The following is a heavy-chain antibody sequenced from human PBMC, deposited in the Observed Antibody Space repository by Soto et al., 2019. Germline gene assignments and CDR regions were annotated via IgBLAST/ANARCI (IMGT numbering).Heavy chain of an antibody. Sequence: QVQLQESGPGLLRPSETLSLTCTVSGASITSGGHYWSWIRQYPGKGLEWIAYIYSSGGTYFNPSLKSRVTISADTTKNQFSLQLSSVSAADTAVYYCVRDDGALAITHWGQGTLVTVSS. J-gene: IGHJ4*02. CDR3: VRDDGALAITH. CDR2: IYSSGGT. D-gene: IGHD3-22*01. CDR1: GASITSGGHY. V-gene: IGHV4-31*03.